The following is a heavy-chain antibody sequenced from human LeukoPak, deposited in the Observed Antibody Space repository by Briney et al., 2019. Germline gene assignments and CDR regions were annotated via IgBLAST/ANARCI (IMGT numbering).Heavy chain of an antibody. D-gene: IGHD6-19*01. CDR3: ARGSGWNSFDP. CDR1: GGSISSDLYY. Sequence: PSETLSLTCTVSGGSISSDLYYWTWIRQPAGKGLKWIGRIYSNGWTDYNPSLKSRVTMSLDTSKNQFSLRLGLVTAADTAFYYCARGSGWNSFDPWGQGTLVTVSS. V-gene: IGHV4-61*02. J-gene: IGHJ5*02. CDR2: IYSNGWT.